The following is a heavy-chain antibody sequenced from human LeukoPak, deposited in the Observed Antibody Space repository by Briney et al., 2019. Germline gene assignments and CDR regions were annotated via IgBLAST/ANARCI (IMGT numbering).Heavy chain of an antibody. CDR1: GGSFSGYY. CDR3: ARGYMGTTDY. D-gene: IGHD1-7*01. V-gene: IGHV4-34*01. J-gene: IGHJ4*02. Sequence: KPSETLSLTCAVYGGSFSGYYWSWIRQPPGKGLEWIGEINHSGSTNYNPSLKSRVTISVDTSKNQFSLKLSSVTAADTAVYYCARGYMGTTDYWGQGTLVIVSS. CDR2: INHSGST.